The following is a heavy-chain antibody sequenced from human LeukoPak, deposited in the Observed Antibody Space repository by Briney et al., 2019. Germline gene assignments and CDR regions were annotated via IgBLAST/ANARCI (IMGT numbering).Heavy chain of an antibody. V-gene: IGHV3-23*01. CDR2: ISGSGGST. Sequence: GGSLRLSCAASGFTFSSHAMRWVRQAPGKGLEWVSAISGSGGSTYYADSVKGRFTISRDNSKNTLYLQMNSLRAEDTAVYYCAKGARARGLWKSYQLLSGDAFDIWGQGTMVTVSS. D-gene: IGHD2-2*01. CDR1: GFTFSSHA. J-gene: IGHJ3*02. CDR3: AKGARARGLWKSYQLLSGDAFDI.